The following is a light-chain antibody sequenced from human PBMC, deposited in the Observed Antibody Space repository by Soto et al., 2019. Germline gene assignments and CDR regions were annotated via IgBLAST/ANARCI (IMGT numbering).Light chain of an antibody. Sequence: DIQMTPSPSTLSASVGDRVTITCRASQSVSSWLAWYQQKPGKAPKLLIYKASTLESGVPSRFSGSGSGTEFTLTISSLQPDDFATYYCQQYNTYHTFGQGTKVDIK. V-gene: IGKV1-5*03. CDR3: QQYNTYHT. CDR1: QSVSSW. CDR2: KAS. J-gene: IGKJ2*01.